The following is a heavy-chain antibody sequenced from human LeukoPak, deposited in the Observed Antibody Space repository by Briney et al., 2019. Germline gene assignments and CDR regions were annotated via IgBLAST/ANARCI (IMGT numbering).Heavy chain of an antibody. D-gene: IGHD3-22*01. J-gene: IGHJ4*02. CDR2: IYYSGST. CDR1: GGSISSYY. CDR3: ARSYMYDSSGYSDY. Sequence: PSETLSLTCTVSGGSISSYYWSWIRQPPGKGLEWIGYIYYSGSTNYNPSLESRVTISVDTSKNQFSLKLSSVTAADTAVYYCARSYMYDSSGYSDYWGQGTLVTVSS. V-gene: IGHV4-59*01.